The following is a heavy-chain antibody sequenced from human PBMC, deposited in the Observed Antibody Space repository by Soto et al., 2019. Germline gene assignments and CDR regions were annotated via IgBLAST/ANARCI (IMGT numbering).Heavy chain of an antibody. CDR1: GFSLSTSGMC. J-gene: IGHJ6*02. CDR3: SRIKGTGYSDYYYHRMDG. D-gene: IGHD3-9*01. Sequence: SGPTLVNPTQTLTLTCTFSGFSLSTSGMCVTWIRQPPGKALEWLARIDWDEDKFFSTSLKTRVTNSKDTSKNPVVLTINNIDPVDKATFFFSRIKGTGYSDYYYHRMDGWGQGTTVTVSS. CDR2: IDWDEDK. V-gene: IGHV2-70*17.